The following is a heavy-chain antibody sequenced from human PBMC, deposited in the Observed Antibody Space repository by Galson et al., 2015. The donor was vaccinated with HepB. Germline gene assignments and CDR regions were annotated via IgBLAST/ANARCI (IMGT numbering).Heavy chain of an antibody. Sequence: SLRLSCAASGFALSNFGMSWVRRAPGKGLERVSAISVSGTYTYYADSVKGRFTISRDDSKNTLYLQMNSLRAEDTAIYYCAKRALGTATTSYYFDYWGQGTLVTVST. V-gene: IGHV3-23*01. J-gene: IGHJ4*02. CDR3: AKRALGTATTSYYFDY. CDR1: GFALSNFG. D-gene: IGHD7-27*01. CDR2: ISVSGTYT.